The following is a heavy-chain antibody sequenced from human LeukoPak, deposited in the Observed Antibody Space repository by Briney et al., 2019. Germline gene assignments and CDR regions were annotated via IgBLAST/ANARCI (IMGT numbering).Heavy chain of an antibody. J-gene: IGHJ3*02. Sequence: SETLSLTCAVSGGSISSGGYSWSWIRQPPGKGLEWIGYIYHSGSTYYNPSLKSRVTISVDRPKNQFSLKLSSVTAADTAVYYCARARRSLGDAFDIWGQGTMVTVSS. CDR1: GGSISSGGYS. CDR2: IYHSGST. D-gene: IGHD4-17*01. V-gene: IGHV4-30-2*01. CDR3: ARARRSLGDAFDI.